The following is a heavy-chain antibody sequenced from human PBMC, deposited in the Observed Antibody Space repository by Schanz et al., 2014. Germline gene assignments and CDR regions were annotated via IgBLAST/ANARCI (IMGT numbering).Heavy chain of an antibody. J-gene: IGHJ3*02. V-gene: IGHV1-46*01. Sequence: QVQLVQSGAEVKKPGASVKVSCKAPGYSFTSYYMHWVRQAPGQGLEWMGIINPSDGSTSHAQKFQGRVTMTRDTSTSIVYMDLSSLRSEDTAVYYCARVTQYQLVMGAFDIWGQGTMVTVSS. CDR2: INPSDGST. CDR1: GYSFTSYY. D-gene: IGHD2-2*01. CDR3: ARVTQYQLVMGAFDI.